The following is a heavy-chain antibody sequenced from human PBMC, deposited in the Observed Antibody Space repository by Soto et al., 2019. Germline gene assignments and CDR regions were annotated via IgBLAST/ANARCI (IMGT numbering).Heavy chain of an antibody. J-gene: IGHJ5*02. Sequence: PWETLSLTCTVSGGSISSYYWSWIRQPPGKGLEWIGYIYYSGSTNYNPSLKSRVTISVDTSKNQFSLKLSSVTAAATAVYYCALKWGGGSGWFDPWGHRTLVTVS. CDR2: IYYSGST. D-gene: IGHD2-15*01. V-gene: IGHV4-59*01. CDR1: GGSISSYY. CDR3: ALKWGGGSGWFDP.